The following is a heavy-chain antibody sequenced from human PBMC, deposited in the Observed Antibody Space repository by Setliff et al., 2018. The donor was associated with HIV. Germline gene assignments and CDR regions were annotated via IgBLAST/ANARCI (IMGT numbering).Heavy chain of an antibody. CDR1: GGSIGTGAYY. Sequence: KPSETLSLTCTVSGGSIGTGAYYWGWIRQPPGKGLEWIGSIYYDGRTFYKPSLKSRLTISVDTSKNQFSQSLNSVTAADTAVYFCARGGAVSADFDSWGQGTLVTVSS. CDR3: ARGGAVSADFDS. J-gene: IGHJ5*01. CDR2: IYYDGRT. V-gene: IGHV4-39*07. D-gene: IGHD3-16*01.